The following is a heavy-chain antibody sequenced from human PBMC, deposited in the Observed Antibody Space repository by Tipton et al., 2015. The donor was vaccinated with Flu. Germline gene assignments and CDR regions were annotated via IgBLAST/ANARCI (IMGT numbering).Heavy chain of an antibody. Sequence: TLSLTCAVYGGSFSGYYWGWIRQPPGKGLEWIGEINHSGSTNYNPSLKSRVTISVDTSKNQFSLKLSSVTAADTAVYYCARPSGFLRLGIVDWGQGTLVTVSS. CDR1: GGSFSGYY. CDR2: INHSGST. D-gene: IGHD7-27*01. J-gene: IGHJ4*02. V-gene: IGHV4-34*01. CDR3: ARPSGFLRLGIVD.